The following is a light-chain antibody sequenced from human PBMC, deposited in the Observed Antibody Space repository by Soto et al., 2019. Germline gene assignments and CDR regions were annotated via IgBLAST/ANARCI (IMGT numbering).Light chain of an antibody. CDR2: EVS. J-gene: IGLJ1*01. Sequence: QSVLTQSASVSGSPGQSIIISCTGTSSDVGGYNYVSWYQQHPGKAPKLMISEVSNRPSGVSNRFSGSKSGNTASLTISGLQAEDEADYYCISYTSGSTLYVFGTGTKVTVL. CDR1: SSDVGGYNY. V-gene: IGLV2-14*01. CDR3: ISYTSGSTLYV.